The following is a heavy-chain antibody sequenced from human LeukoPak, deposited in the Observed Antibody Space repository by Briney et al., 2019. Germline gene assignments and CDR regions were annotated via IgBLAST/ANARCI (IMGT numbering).Heavy chain of an antibody. Sequence: SETLSLTCTVSGDFITAYYWSWIRQPPGKGLEWIGYVYYSGSTEYNPSLRSRVTISVDKSKNQFSLKLSSVTAADTAVYYCARRVGRYFGERAYYYNYMDVWDKGTTVTISS. V-gene: IGHV4-59*12. CDR1: GDFITAYY. CDR2: VYYSGST. CDR3: ARRVGRYFGERAYYYNYMDV. J-gene: IGHJ6*03. D-gene: IGHD3-10*01.